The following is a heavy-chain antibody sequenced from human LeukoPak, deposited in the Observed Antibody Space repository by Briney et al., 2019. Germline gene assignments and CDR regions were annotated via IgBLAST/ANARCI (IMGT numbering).Heavy chain of an antibody. Sequence: GGSLRLSCVASGNYWMHWVRQAPGKGLVWVSRINTDGSGTSYADSVKGRFTISRDNAKNTLYLQMNSLRVEDTAVYYCARARGSGWLDFDCWGQGTLVTVSS. D-gene: IGHD6-19*01. V-gene: IGHV3-74*01. CDR1: GNYW. CDR3: ARARGSGWLDFDC. CDR2: INTDGSGT. J-gene: IGHJ4*02.